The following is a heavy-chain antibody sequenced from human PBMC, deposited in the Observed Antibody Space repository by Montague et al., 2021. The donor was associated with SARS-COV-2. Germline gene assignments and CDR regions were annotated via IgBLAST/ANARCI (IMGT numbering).Heavy chain of an antibody. CDR1: GGSFSNFY. D-gene: IGHD4-23*01. CDR2: INHSGST. V-gene: IGHV4-34*01. CDR3: ARRHHDYGCNRPFYFLDY. J-gene: IGHJ4*02. Sequence: SETLSLTCAVSGGSFSNFYWSWIRQPQGKGLEWITEINHSGSTNYNPSLNSRVTISLDTSNNQLSLKVSSVTAADTAVYYCARRHHDYGCNRPFYFLDYWGQGSLVTVSS.